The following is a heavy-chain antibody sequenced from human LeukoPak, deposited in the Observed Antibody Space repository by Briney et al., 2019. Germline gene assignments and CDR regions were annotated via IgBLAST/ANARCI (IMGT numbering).Heavy chain of an antibody. V-gene: IGHV4-39*07. CDR2: ISYAGSA. J-gene: IGHJ4*02. CDR1: SVSITNTNYY. D-gene: IGHD1-26*01. Sequence: SETLSLTCTVSSVSITNTNYYWGWIRQPPGKGLDWIGSISYAGSASYNPSLKSRVTISLDTSKNQFSLKLSSVTAADTAVYYCAKSYSGTYLRFFDYWGQGTLVTVSS. CDR3: AKSYSGTYLRFFDY.